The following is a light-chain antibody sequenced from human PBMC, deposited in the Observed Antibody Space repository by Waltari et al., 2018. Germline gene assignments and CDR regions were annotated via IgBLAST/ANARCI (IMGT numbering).Light chain of an antibody. CDR3: QQYHRYPVT. Sequence: DIQMTQSPSTLSASVGYRVTITCRASQSISSWLAWYQQKPGKAPNLLIYKASSLESGVPSRFSGSGSGTEFTLTISSLQPDDFATYYCQQYHRYPVTFGGGTKVEIK. CDR1: QSISSW. J-gene: IGKJ4*01. CDR2: KAS. V-gene: IGKV1-5*03.